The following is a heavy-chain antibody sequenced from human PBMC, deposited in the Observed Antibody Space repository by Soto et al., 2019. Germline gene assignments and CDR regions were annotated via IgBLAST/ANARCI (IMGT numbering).Heavy chain of an antibody. Sequence: PGGSLRLSCAASGFTFSSYWMHWVRQAPGKGLVWVSRINSDGSSTSYADSVKGRFTISRDNAKNTLYLQMNSLRAEDTAVYYCAGDPNYYDSSGYYPTYYYYGMDVWGQGTTVTVSS. V-gene: IGHV3-74*01. CDR3: AGDPNYYDSSGYYPTYYYYGMDV. CDR2: INSDGSST. CDR1: GFTFSSYW. J-gene: IGHJ6*02. D-gene: IGHD3-22*01.